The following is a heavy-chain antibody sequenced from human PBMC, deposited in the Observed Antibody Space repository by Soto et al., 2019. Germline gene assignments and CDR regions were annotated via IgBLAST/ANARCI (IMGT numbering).Heavy chain of an antibody. CDR1: GFIFRNYG. J-gene: IGHJ5*02. Sequence: QEQLVESGGGVVQPGRSLKLCCVASGFIFRNYGMHWVRQPPGKGLEWVAVIWSDGSDERYADSVAGRFTISRDNSKNTMYLQMNRLRVEDTALYYCARVGCSGGTCYNWFDPWGQGTLVTVSS. D-gene: IGHD2-15*01. V-gene: IGHV3-33*01. CDR3: ARVGCSGGTCYNWFDP. CDR2: IWSDGSDE.